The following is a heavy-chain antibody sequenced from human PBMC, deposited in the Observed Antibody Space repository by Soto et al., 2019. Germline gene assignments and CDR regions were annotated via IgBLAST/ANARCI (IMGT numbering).Heavy chain of an antibody. CDR1: GFRFSKYW. CDR2: INKEGSVQ. CDR3: VTDAAFSRFET. D-gene: IGHD6-25*01. V-gene: IGHV3-7*01. J-gene: IGHJ4*02. Sequence: LRLSCAATGFRFSKYWMVWVRQAPGQGPEWVANINKEGSVQNYLDSVKGRFTISRDNAKNSVYLQMSALRADDTAVYYCVTDAAFSRFETWGQGTQVTVSS.